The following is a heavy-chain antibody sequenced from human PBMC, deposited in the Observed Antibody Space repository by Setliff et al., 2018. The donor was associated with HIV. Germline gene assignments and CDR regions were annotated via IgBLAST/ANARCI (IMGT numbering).Heavy chain of an antibody. Sequence: ASVKVSCKASGYTVTSYGINWVRQATGKGREWMGWMNPNRGKTGDAQKFQGIVTMTRNTSISTSYMQLSSLRSEDTAVYYCARGNIVDIDAFDIWGQGPMFTVSS. J-gene: IGHJ3*02. CDR1: GYTVTSYG. CDR2: MNPNRGKT. CDR3: ARGNIVDIDAFDI. V-gene: IGHV1-8*02. D-gene: IGHD5-12*01.